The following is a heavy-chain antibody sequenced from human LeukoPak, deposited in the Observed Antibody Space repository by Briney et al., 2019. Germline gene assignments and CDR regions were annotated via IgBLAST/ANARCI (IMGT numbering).Heavy chain of an antibody. CDR1: GGSLSGHY. CDR3: AREPVPQDYGDTVNAYDL. Sequence: SETLSLTCAVYGGSLSGHYWRWIRQSPGKGLEWVGDIHHDGRTKYSPSLKSRVSILLDTSKNEVSLRLAPVTAADTALYFCAREPVPQDYGDTVNAYDLWGQGTMVTVSS. J-gene: IGHJ3*01. V-gene: IGHV4-34*01. D-gene: IGHD4-17*01. CDR2: IHHDGRT.